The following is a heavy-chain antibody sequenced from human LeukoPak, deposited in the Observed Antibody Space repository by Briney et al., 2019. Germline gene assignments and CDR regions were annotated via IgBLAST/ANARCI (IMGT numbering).Heavy chain of an antibody. CDR2: ISYCGTT. CDR1: GGSISGYF. V-gene: IGHV4-59*13. CDR3: ARATDCSSGVCRIYGMDV. J-gene: IGHJ6*02. D-gene: IGHD2-2*01. Sequence: SETLSLTCSVSGGSISGYFCSWIRQPPGKGLEWIGYISYCGTTNYNPSLESRVTISVDTSNNQFSLKLSSVTAADTAVYFCARATDCSSGVCRIYGMDVLGQGTTVTVSS.